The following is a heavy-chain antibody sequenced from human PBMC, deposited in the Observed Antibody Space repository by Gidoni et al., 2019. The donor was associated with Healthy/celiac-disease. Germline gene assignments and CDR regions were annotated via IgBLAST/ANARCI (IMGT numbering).Heavy chain of an antibody. CDR3: ARDRYYYDSSGYIDAFDI. D-gene: IGHD3-22*01. J-gene: IGHJ3*02. CDR1: GFTFSSYS. CDR2: ISSSISYI. Sequence: EVPLVESGGGLVKPGGSMRLSCAASGFTFSSYSMHWVRQAPGKGLEWVSSISSSISYIYYADSVKGRFTISRDNAKNSLYLQMNSLRAEDTAVYYCARDRYYYDSSGYIDAFDIWGQGTMVTVSS. V-gene: IGHV3-21*01.